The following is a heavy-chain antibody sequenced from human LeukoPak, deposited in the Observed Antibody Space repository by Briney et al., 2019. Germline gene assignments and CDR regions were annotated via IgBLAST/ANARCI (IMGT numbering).Heavy chain of an antibody. Sequence: GGSLRLYCAAYRFTFCSYSRDWVRQAPGMGREWVLSISSSSSYLAYADSGRVRLTISRDNAKNSLYLQMNSLRAEDTAVYYCARYGVDTAMVFDYWGQGTLVTVSS. D-gene: IGHD5-18*01. CDR2: ISSSSSYL. V-gene: IGHV3-21*01. CDR3: ARYGVDTAMVFDY. CDR1: RFTFCSYS. J-gene: IGHJ4*02.